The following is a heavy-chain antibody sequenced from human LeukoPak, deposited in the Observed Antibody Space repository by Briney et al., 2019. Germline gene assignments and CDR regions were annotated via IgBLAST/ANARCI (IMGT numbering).Heavy chain of an antibody. V-gene: IGHV3-23*01. Sequence: GGSLRLSCTASGFSFSSYVMNWVRQAPGKGLEWVSGISGSGGSRYFADSVKGRLAISRDNSKNTVYLQMNSLRAEDTALYYCAKSHNWNDVYYYYGMDVWGQGTTVTVSS. CDR3: AKSHNWNDVYYYYGMDV. CDR2: ISGSGGSR. D-gene: IGHD1-1*01. J-gene: IGHJ6*02. CDR1: GFSFSSYV.